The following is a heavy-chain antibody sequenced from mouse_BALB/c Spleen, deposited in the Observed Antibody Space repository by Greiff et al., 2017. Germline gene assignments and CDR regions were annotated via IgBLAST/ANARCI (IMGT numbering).Heavy chain of an antibody. Sequence: EVNLVESGGGLVKPGGSLKLSCAASGFTFSSYAMSWVRQTPEKRLEWVATISSGGSYTYYPDSVKGRFTISRDNAKNTLYLQMSSLRSEDTAMYYCARQEDYYGSSYDWYFDVWGAGTTVTVSS. J-gene: IGHJ1*01. V-gene: IGHV5-9-3*01. CDR1: GFTFSSYA. CDR2: ISSGGSYT. D-gene: IGHD1-1*01. CDR3: ARQEDYYGSSYDWYFDV.